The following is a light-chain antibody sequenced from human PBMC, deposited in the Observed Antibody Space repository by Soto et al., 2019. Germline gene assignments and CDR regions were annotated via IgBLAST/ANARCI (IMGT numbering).Light chain of an antibody. CDR3: SSCAGTYTYV. CDR2: DVS. CDR1: SSDVGGYNY. J-gene: IGLJ1*01. V-gene: IGLV2-11*01. Sequence: QSVLTQPRSVSGSPGQSVTISCTGTSSDVGGYNYVSWYQHHPGKAPKLMIYDVSKRPSGVPDRFSGSKSGNTASLTISGLQAEDEADYYCSSCAGTYTYVFGTGTKVTVL.